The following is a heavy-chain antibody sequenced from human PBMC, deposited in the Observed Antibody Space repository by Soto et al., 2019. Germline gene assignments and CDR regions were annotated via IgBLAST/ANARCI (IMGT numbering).Heavy chain of an antibody. J-gene: IGHJ4*02. CDR1: GGSISSSSYY. D-gene: IGHD3-10*01. Sequence: SETLSLTCTVSGGSISSSSYYWGWIRQPPGKGLEWIGSIYYSGSTYYNPSLKSRVTISVDTSKNQFSLKLSSVTAADTAVYYCARLIHILMWLGSRYFDYWGQGTLVTVSS. CDR3: ARLIHILMWLGSRYFDY. V-gene: IGHV4-39*01. CDR2: IYYSGST.